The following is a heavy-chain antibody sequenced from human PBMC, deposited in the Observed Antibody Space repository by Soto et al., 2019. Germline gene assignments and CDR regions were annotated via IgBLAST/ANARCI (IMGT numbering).Heavy chain of an antibody. V-gene: IGHV4-59*01. Sequence: ASETLSLTCTVSGGSISSYYWSWIRQPPGKGLEWIGYIYYSGGTNYNPSLKSRVTISVDTSKKQFSLNLSSVTAADTAVYYCARRGYCSDNSCYDYWGQGTLVTVSS. D-gene: IGHD2-15*01. CDR2: IYYSGGT. J-gene: IGHJ4*02. CDR3: ARRGYCSDNSCYDY. CDR1: GGSISSYY.